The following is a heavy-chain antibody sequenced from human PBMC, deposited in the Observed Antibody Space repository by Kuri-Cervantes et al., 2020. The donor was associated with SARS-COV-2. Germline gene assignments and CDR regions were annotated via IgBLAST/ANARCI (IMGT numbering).Heavy chain of an antibody. CDR1: GGSISSSSYY. Sequence: ESLKISCTVSGGSISSSSYYWSWIRQPPGKGLEWIGSIYHSGSTYYNPSLKSRVTISVDTSKNQFSLKLSSVTAADTAVYYCAREGYYYGSGSYYPIDYWGQGTLVTVSS. J-gene: IGHJ4*02. D-gene: IGHD3-10*01. V-gene: IGHV4-39*07. CDR3: AREGYYYGSGSYYPIDY. CDR2: IYHSGST.